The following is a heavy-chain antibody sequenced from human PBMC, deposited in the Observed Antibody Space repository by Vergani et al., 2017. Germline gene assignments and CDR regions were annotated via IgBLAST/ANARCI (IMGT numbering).Heavy chain of an antibody. CDR1: GYTFTGYY. CDR3: AREGFYDYVWGSYRLRGGYYFDY. J-gene: IGHJ4*02. D-gene: IGHD3-16*02. V-gene: IGHV1-2*02. CDR2: INPNSGGT. Sequence: QVQLVQSGAEVKKPGASVKVSCKASGYTFTGYYMHWVRQAPGQGLAWMGWINPNSGGTNYAQKFQGSVTITRDTSASTAYMELSSLRSEDTAVYYCAREGFYDYVWGSYRLRGGYYFDYWGQGTLVTVSS.